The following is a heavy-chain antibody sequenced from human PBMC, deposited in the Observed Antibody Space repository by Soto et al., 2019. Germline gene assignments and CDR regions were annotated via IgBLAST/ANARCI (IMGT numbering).Heavy chain of an antibody. J-gene: IGHJ4*02. V-gene: IGHV4-30-4*01. Sequence: QVQLQESGPGLVKPSQTLSLTCTFSGGSISSGDYYWSWIRQPPGKGLEWIGYVYYSGSTYYNPSLKSRVTISVDASKNQFSLKVRSVSAADTAVYYCARWWDGYSGYAGVYWGLGTLVTVSS. D-gene: IGHD5-12*01. CDR3: ARWWDGYSGYAGVY. CDR2: VYYSGST. CDR1: GGSISSGDYY.